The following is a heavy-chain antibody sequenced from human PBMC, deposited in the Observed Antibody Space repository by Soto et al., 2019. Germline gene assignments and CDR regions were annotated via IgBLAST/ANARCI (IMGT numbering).Heavy chain of an antibody. D-gene: IGHD3-3*01. V-gene: IGHV5-51*01. CDR3: ARHAYDFWSGHPNPRYYYGMDV. Sequence: GESLKISCKGSGYSFTSYWIGWVRQLPGKGLEWMGIIYPGDSNTRYSPSLQGQVTISVDKSISTAYLQWSSLKATDTAMYYCARHAYDFWSGHPNPRYYYGMDVWGQGTTVTVSS. J-gene: IGHJ6*02. CDR1: GYSFTSYW. CDR2: IYPGDSNT.